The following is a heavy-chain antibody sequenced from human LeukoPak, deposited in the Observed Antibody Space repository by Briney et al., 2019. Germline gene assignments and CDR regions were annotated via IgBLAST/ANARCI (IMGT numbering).Heavy chain of an antibody. V-gene: IGHV4-59*01. CDR1: GGSISSYY. CDR2: IYYSGST. Sequence: PSETLSLTCTVSGGSISSYYWSWIRQPPGKGLECIGYIYYSGSTNYNPSLKSRVTISVDTSKNQFSLKLSSVTAADTAVYYCARSHYDFWSGHPFDYWGQGTLVTVSS. CDR3: ARSHYDFWSGHPFDY. D-gene: IGHD3-3*01. J-gene: IGHJ4*02.